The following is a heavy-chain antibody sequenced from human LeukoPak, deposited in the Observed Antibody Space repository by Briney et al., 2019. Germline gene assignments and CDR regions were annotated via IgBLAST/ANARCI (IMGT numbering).Heavy chain of an antibody. Sequence: PSETLSLTCTVSGGSINTNKYFWNWIRPPAGKGLEWIGQVYASGRTDNNPSHRSRLSMFINTSSNQISLTLISVTAADTAVYYCARYVDPYDISPHAFDIWGQGTVVTVSS. J-gene: IGHJ3*02. CDR3: ARYVDPYDISPHAFDI. V-gene: IGHV4-61*09. CDR1: GGSINTNKYF. CDR2: VYASGRT. D-gene: IGHD3-22*01.